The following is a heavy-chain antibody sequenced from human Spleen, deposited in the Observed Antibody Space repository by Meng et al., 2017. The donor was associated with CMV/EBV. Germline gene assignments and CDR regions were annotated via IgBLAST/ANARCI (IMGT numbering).Heavy chain of an antibody. CDR2: INHSGST. J-gene: IGHJ5*02. CDR3: ARGRRITMIVVVRGWFDP. Sequence: GSFSGYCWSRIRQPPGKGLEWIGQINHSGSTNYNPSLKSRVTISVDTSKNQFSLKLSSVTAADTAVYYCARGRRITMIVVVRGWFDPWGQGTLVTVSS. D-gene: IGHD3-22*01. V-gene: IGHV4-34*01. CDR1: GSFSGYC.